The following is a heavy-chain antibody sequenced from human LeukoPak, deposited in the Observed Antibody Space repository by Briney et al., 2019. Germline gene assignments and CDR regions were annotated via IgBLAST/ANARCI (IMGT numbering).Heavy chain of an antibody. CDR3: ARVRVGYYFDY. Sequence: GGSLRLSCAASGFIFSNYGMSWVRQAPGKGLEWVSFISGSSTTRYYVDSVKGRFTISRDNAKNSLYLQMNSLRAEDTAVYYCARVRVGYYFDYWGQGTLVTVSS. D-gene: IGHD1-14*01. CDR2: ISGSSTTR. CDR1: GFIFSNYG. J-gene: IGHJ4*02. V-gene: IGHV3-48*01.